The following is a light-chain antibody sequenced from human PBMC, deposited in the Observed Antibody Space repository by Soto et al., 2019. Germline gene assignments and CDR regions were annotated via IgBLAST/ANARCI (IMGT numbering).Light chain of an antibody. CDR3: KHFNNYPLT. CDR1: QDISSA. V-gene: IGKV1D-13*01. CDR2: DAS. Sequence: AIQLTQSPSSLSADVGPRGPTTCPSSQDISSALAWYQQKPGKAPKLLIYDASGLESGVPSRFSGSGSGTDFTLTISSLQTEDFAAYYCKHFNNYPLTVGGGTKVDIK. J-gene: IGKJ4*01.